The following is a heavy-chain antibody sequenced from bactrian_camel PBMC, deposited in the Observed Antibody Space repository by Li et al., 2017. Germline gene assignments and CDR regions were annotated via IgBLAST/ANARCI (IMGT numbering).Heavy chain of an antibody. CDR3: AASVGGSFYGCLSPGEYNF. V-gene: IGHV3S55*01. Sequence: VQLVESGGGSVQAGGSLRLSCSVSGYTYASYCMGWFRQVPGKEREGVAGIDSAGSTNSADSVKGRLTISKDNATNTLYLEMNSLRPDDTAMYFCAASVGGSFYGCLSPGEYNFWGQGTQVTVS. J-gene: IGHJ4*01. CDR2: IDSAGST. D-gene: IGHD6*01. CDR1: GYTYASYC.